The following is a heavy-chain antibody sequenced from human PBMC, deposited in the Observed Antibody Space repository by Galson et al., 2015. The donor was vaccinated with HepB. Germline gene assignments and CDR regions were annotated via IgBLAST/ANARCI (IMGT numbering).Heavy chain of an antibody. Sequence: SVKVSCKASGYTFTSYGISWVRQAPGQGLEWMGWISAYNGNTNYAQKLQGRVTMTTDTSTSTAYMELRSLRSDDTAVYYCARDQGGRYSSSSGWFDPWGQGTLVTVSS. CDR1: GYTFTSYG. V-gene: IGHV1-18*04. CDR3: ARDQGGRYSSSSGWFDP. CDR2: ISAYNGNT. J-gene: IGHJ5*02. D-gene: IGHD6-6*01.